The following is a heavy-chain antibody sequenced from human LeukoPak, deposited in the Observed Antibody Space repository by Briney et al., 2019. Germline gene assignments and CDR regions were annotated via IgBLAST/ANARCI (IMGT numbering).Heavy chain of an antibody. V-gene: IGHV3-30-3*01. CDR1: GFTFSSYA. J-gene: IGHJ4*02. D-gene: IGHD3-10*01. CDR2: ISYDGSNK. Sequence: AGGSLRLSCAASGFTFSSYAMHWVRQAPGKGLEWVAVISYDGSNKYYADSVKGRFTISRDNSKNTLYLQMNSLRAEDTAVYYCARGPWAMVRGVPFDYWGQGTLVTVSS. CDR3: ARGPWAMVRGVPFDY.